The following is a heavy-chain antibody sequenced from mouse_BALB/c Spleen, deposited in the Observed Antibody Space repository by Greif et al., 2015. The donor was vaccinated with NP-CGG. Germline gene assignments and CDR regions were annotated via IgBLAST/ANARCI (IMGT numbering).Heavy chain of an antibody. J-gene: IGHJ4*01. Sequence: EVKLMESGPSLVKPSQTLSLTCSVTGDSITSGYWNWIRKFPGNKLEYMGYISYSGSTYYNPSLKSRISITRDTSKNQYYLQLNSVTTEDTATYYCASLYYGNLDYAMDYWGQGTSVTVSS. CDR2: ISYSGST. CDR1: GDSITSGY. D-gene: IGHD2-1*01. CDR3: ASLYYGNLDYAMDY. V-gene: IGHV3-8*02.